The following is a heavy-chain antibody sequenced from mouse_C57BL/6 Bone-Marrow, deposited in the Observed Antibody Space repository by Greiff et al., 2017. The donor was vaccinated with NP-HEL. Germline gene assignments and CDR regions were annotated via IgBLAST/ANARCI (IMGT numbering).Heavy chain of an antibody. CDR3: ARGGYYGNYEGFAY. CDR2: INPSSGYT. V-gene: IGHV1-7*01. J-gene: IGHJ3*01. Sequence: VQLQQSGAELAKPGASVKLSCKASGYTFTSSWMHWVKQRPGQGLEWIGYINPSSGYTKYNQKFKDKATLTAAKSSSTAYMELSSLTYEDSAVYYCARGGYYGNYEGFAYWGKGTLVTVSA. CDR1: GYTFTSSW. D-gene: IGHD2-1*01.